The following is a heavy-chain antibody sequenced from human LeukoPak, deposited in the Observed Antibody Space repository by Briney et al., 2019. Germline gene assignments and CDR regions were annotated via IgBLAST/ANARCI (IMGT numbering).Heavy chain of an antibody. CDR2: ISYDGSNK. CDR3: AKDLSYSGSYYYYYGMDV. V-gene: IGHV3-30*18. D-gene: IGHD1-26*01. J-gene: IGHJ6*02. CDR1: GFTFSSYG. Sequence: GGSLRLSCAASGFTFSSYGMHWVRQAPGKGLEWVAVISYDGSNKYYADSVKGRFTISRDNSKNTLYLQMNSLRAEDTAVYYCAKDLSYSGSYYYYYGMDVWGQGTTVTVSS.